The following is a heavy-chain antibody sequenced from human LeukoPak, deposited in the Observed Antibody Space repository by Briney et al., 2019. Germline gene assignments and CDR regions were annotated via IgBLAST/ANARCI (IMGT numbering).Heavy chain of an antibody. V-gene: IGHV4-61*01. CDR1: GGSVSSGSYY. D-gene: IGHD3-22*01. CDR2: IYYSGST. Sequence: SETLSLTCTVSGGSVSSGSYYWSWIRQPPGKGLEWIGYIYYSGSTNYNPSLKSRVTISVDTSKNQFSLKLSSVTAADTAVYYCARALGYYDSSGRYFDYWGQGTLVTVSS. J-gene: IGHJ4*02. CDR3: ARALGYYDSSGRYFDY.